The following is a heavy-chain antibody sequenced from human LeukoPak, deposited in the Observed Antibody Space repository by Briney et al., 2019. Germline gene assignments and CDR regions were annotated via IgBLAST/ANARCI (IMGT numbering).Heavy chain of an antibody. CDR1: GFTFTSYS. J-gene: IGHJ3*02. D-gene: IGHD6-13*01. CDR3: ASEGIAAAADI. Sequence: GGSLRLSCAASGFTFTSYSMNWVRQAPGKGLEWVAVISYDGSNKYYAVSVKGRFTISRDNSKNTLYLQMNSLRAEDTAVYYCASEGIAAAADIWGQGTMVTVSS. V-gene: IGHV3-30*03. CDR2: ISYDGSNK.